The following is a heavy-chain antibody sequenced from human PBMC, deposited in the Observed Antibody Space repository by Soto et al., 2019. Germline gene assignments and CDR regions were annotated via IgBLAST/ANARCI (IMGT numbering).Heavy chain of an antibody. V-gene: IGHV3-53*01. J-gene: IGHJ4*02. Sequence: EVQLVESGGGLIQPGGSLRLSCAVSGFTVSNNYMSWVRQAPGKGLEGVSVIYSGGYTAYGDSVKGRFTISRDNSKNPLILQKNSTGADDPAVFYRGTPPGGGGYWGQGTLVTVSS. D-gene: IGHD3-10*01. CDR1: GFTVSNNY. CDR3: GTPPGGGGY. CDR2: IYSGGYT.